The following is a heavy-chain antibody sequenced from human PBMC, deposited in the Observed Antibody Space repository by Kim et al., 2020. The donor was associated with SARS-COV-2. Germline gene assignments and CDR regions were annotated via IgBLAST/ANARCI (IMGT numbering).Heavy chain of an antibody. CDR3: VRDRMGGAFDI. J-gene: IGHJ3*02. D-gene: IGHD3-16*01. Sequence: TRYDANSVKGRFTISRDNAKNSLYLQVNSLRDEDSALCYCVRDRMGGAFDIWGQGTMVTVSS. CDR2: TR. V-gene: IGHV3-48*02.